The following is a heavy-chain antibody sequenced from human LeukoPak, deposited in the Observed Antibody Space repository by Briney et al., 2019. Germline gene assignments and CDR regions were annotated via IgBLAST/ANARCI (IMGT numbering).Heavy chain of an antibody. V-gene: IGHV3-30*14. CDR2: ISYDGSNK. CDR3: ATTRGSSFDY. CDR1: GFTFSSYA. Sequence: TGGSLRLSCAASGFTFSSYAMHWVRQTPGKGLEWVAVISYDGSNKYYADSVKGRFTISRDNSKNTLYLQMNSLRVEDTAMYYCATTRGSSFDYWGQGTLATVSS. J-gene: IGHJ4*02. D-gene: IGHD1-26*01.